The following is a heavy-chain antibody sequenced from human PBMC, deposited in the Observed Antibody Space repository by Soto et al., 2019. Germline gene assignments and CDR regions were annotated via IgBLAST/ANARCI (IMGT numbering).Heavy chain of an antibody. CDR3: AKILVGATTMYYYYYGMDV. D-gene: IGHD1-26*01. CDR1: GFTFSSYG. Sequence: GGSLRLSCAASGFTFSSYGMHWARQAPGKGLERVAVISYDGSNKYYADSVKGRFTISRDNSKNTLYLQMNSLRAEDTAVYYCAKILVGATTMYYYYYGMDVWGQGTTVTVSS. V-gene: IGHV3-30*18. CDR2: ISYDGSNK. J-gene: IGHJ6*02.